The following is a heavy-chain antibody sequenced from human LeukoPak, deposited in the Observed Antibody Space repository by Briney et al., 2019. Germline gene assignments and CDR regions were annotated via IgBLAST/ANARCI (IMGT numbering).Heavy chain of an antibody. CDR3: ARARSAHSRLYSSSSDYYYYIDV. Sequence: SETLSVTCTVSGGSITSSSYYWGWIRLPPGKGLEWIGSIYYSGSTDYNPSLKSRVTISVDTSKNQFSLKLSSVTAADTAVYYCARARSAHSRLYSSSSDYYYYIDVWGKGTTVTVSS. CDR2: IYYSGST. CDR1: GGSITSSSYY. V-gene: IGHV4-39*07. D-gene: IGHD6-6*01. J-gene: IGHJ6*03.